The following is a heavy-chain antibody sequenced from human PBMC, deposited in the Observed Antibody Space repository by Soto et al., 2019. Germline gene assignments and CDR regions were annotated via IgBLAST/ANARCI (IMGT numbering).Heavy chain of an antibody. CDR2: ISYDGSNK. D-gene: IGHD1-26*01. V-gene: IGHV3-30-3*01. CDR1: GFTFSSYA. CDR3: ASNSGSYRYYYYGMDV. J-gene: IGHJ6*01. Sequence: QVQLVESGGGVVQPGRSLRLSCAASGFTFSSYAMHWVRQAPGKGLEWVAVISYDGSNKYYADSVKGRFTISRDNSKNTLYLQMNSLRAEDTAVYYCASNSGSYRYYYYGMDVWGQXTTV.